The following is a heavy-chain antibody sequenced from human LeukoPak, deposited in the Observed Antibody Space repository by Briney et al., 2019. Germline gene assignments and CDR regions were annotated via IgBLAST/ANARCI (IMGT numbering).Heavy chain of an antibody. D-gene: IGHD1-26*01. Sequence: GVSLRLSCTTSGFPFSNHAKPGVREGSGRGREWVSGILPDGSAYYADPVKGRFTISRDNSRSTLYLQLTSLKSEDTAVYYCAKGTGLGSYDFWGQGTLVTVSS. CDR2: ILPDGSA. J-gene: IGHJ4*02. CDR3: AKGTGLGSYDF. CDR1: GFPFSNHA. V-gene: IGHV3-23*01.